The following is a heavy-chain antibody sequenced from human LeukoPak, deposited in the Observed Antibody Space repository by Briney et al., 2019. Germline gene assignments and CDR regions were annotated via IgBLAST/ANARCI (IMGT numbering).Heavy chain of an antibody. V-gene: IGHV4-4*07. J-gene: IGHJ3*02. CDR3: ARVWNDFWSGYLHDAFDI. Sequence: SETLSLTCTVSGGSISSYYWSWMRQPAGKGLEWIGRIYTSGSTNYNPSLKSRVTISVDTSKNQFSLKLSSVTAADTAVYYCARVWNDFWSGYLHDAFDIWGQGTMVTVSS. CDR1: GGSISSYY. D-gene: IGHD3-3*01. CDR2: IYTSGST.